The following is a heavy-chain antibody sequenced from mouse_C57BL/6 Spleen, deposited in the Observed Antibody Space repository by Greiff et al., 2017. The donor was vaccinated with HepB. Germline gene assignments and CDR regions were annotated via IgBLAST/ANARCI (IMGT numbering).Heavy chain of an antibody. CDR2: ILPGSGST. Sequence: QVQLKESGAELMKPGASVKLSCKATGYTFTGYWIEWVKQRPGHGLEWIGEILPGSGSTNYNEKFKGKATFTADTSSNTAYMQLSSLTTKDSAIYYCARYYYGTTGHYAMDYWGQRTSVTVSS. V-gene: IGHV1-9*01. CDR1: GYTFTGYW. CDR3: ARYYYGTTGHYAMDY. J-gene: IGHJ4*01. D-gene: IGHD1-1*01.